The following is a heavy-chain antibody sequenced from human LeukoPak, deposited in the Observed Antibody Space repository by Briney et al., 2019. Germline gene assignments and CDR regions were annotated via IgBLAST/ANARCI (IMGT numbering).Heavy chain of an antibody. CDR1: GYTFTSYG. J-gene: IGHJ6*02. V-gene: IGHV1-18*01. Sequence: ASVNVSCKASGYTFTSYGISWVRQAPGQGLEWMGWISAYNGNTNYAQKLQGRVTMTTDTSTSTAYMELRSLRSDDTAVYYCARASGSYRKSYYGMDVWGQGTTVTVSS. CDR3: ARASGSYRKSYYGMDV. CDR2: ISAYNGNT. D-gene: IGHD1-26*01.